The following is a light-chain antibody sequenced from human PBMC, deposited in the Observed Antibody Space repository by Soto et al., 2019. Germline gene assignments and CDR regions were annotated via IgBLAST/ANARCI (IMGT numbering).Light chain of an antibody. J-gene: IGLJ3*02. CDR1: SSNIGAGYD. CDR3: QSYDSSLSGSV. CDR2: GNN. Sequence: QSVLTQPPSVSGAPGQRVTISCTGSSSNIGAGYDVHWYQQLPGTAPKLLIYGNNNRPSGVPDRFSGSKSGTSASLAITGLQAEDEADYYFQSYDSSLSGSVFGGGTQLTVL. V-gene: IGLV1-40*01.